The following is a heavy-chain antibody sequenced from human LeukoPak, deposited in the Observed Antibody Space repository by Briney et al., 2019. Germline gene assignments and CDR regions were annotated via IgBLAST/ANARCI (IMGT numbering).Heavy chain of an antibody. J-gene: IGHJ4*02. V-gene: IGHV4-59*08. CDR2: IYYTGST. D-gene: IGHD3-22*01. CDR3: ASSYFYDGTRYFDY. Sequence: PSETLSLTCTVAGGSITSSYWTSSRQPPGKGLEWIGYIYYTGSTKSNPSLKSRVTISLDMSKNQFSLNLSSVTAADTAMYYCASSYFYDGTRYFDYWGLGTLVTVSS. CDR1: GGSITSSY.